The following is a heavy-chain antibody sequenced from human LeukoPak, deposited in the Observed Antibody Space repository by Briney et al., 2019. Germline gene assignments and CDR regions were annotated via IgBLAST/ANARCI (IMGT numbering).Heavy chain of an antibody. CDR3: ARDRSYGSFDY. CDR1: GFTFSSYG. Sequence: PGGSLTLSCTASGFTFSSYGMHWGRQAPGKGLEWVAGIQYDGSKKYYGDSVKGRFTISRDDSKNTLYLQMNSLRAEDTAVYYCARDRSYGSFDYWGQGTLVTVSS. D-gene: IGHD4-17*01. CDR2: IQYDGSKK. V-gene: IGHV3-33*01. J-gene: IGHJ4*02.